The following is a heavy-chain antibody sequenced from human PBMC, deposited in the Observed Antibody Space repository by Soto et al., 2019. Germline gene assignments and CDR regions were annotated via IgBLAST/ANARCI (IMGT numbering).Heavy chain of an antibody. CDR1: GYTFTSYD. Sequence: QVQLVQSGAEVKKPGASVKVSCKASGYTFTSYDINWVRQATGQGLEWMGWMNPNSGNTGYAQKFQGRVTMTRNTSLSTAYAEMSSLRSQETAVYYCARSVEWLASFDYWGQGTLVTVAS. J-gene: IGHJ4*02. D-gene: IGHD6-19*01. CDR3: ARSVEWLASFDY. V-gene: IGHV1-8*01. CDR2: MNPNSGNT.